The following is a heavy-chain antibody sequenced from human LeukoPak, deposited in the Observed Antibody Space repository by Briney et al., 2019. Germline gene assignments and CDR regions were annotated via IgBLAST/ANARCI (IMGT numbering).Heavy chain of an antibody. CDR1: GGSVSSGIYY. Sequence: KPSETLSLTCTVSGGSVSSGIYYWSWIRQPPGKGLEWIGEINHSGSTNYNPSLKSRVTISVDTSKNQFSLKLNSVTAADTAVYYCAKKDYYYMDVWGKGTTVTVSS. J-gene: IGHJ6*03. CDR2: INHSGST. V-gene: IGHV4-39*07. CDR3: AKKDYYYMDV.